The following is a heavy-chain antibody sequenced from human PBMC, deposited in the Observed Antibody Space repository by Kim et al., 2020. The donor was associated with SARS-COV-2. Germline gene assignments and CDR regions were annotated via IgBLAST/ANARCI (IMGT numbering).Heavy chain of an antibody. J-gene: IGHJ5*02. Sequence: ASVKVSCKASGYTFTGYYMHWVRQAPGQGLEWMGRINPNSGGTNYAQKFQGRVTMTRDTSISTAYMELSRLRSDDTAVYYCARAVRGVVIIPVRTGFDHWGQGTLVTVSS. D-gene: IGHD3-3*01. CDR2: INPNSGGT. V-gene: IGHV1-2*06. CDR1: GYTFTGYY. CDR3: ARAVRGVVIIPVRTGFDH.